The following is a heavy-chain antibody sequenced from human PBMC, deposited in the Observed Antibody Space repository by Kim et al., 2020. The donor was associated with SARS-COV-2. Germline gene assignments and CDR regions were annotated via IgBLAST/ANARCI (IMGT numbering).Heavy chain of an antibody. CDR3: ASRTGYYMDDWYFDL. D-gene: IGHD3-22*01. J-gene: IGHJ2*01. V-gene: IGHV5-51*01. CDR2: IYHDDSDT. CDR1: TCTNQW. Sequence: TCTNQWIGWVRQMPGRGPEWMGNIYHDDSDTRYSPSFRGQVTISADKSINTAYLRWSSLKASDSAMYYCASRTGYYMDDWYFDLWGRGTLAT.